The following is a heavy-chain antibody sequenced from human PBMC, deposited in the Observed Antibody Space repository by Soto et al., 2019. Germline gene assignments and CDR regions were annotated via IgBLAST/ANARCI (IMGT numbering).Heavy chain of an antibody. CDR2: IYYSGST. CDR1: GSSISSSSYY. J-gene: IGHJ4*02. V-gene: IGHV4-39*01. Sequence: PSETLPLPCTVSGSSISSSSYYWGWIRQPPGKGLEWIGSIYYSGSTYYNPSLKSRVTISVDTSKNQCSLKLSSVTAADTAVYYCARLALHFDYWGQGTLVTVSS. CDR3: ARLALHFDY.